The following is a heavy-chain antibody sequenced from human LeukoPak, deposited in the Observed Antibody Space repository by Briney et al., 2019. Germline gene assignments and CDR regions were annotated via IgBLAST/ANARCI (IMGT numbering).Heavy chain of an antibody. V-gene: IGHV1-8*01. D-gene: IGHD6-13*01. CDR1: GDTFTSYD. Sequence: ASVKVSCKASGDTFTSYDINWVRQATGQGLEWMGWMNPNSGNTGYAQKFQGRVTMTRNTSISTAYMELSSLRSEDTAVYYCARGAYSSSFYYYYMDVWGKGTTITVSS. CDR2: MNPNSGNT. CDR3: ARGAYSSSFYYYYMDV. J-gene: IGHJ6*03.